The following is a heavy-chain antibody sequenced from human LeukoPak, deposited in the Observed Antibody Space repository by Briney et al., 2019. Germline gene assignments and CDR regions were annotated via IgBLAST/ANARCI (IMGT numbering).Heavy chain of an antibody. CDR3: ARQGTTPWFDP. V-gene: IGHV4-38-2*01. CDR1: GYSISSGYY. J-gene: IGHJ5*02. D-gene: IGHD1-1*01. CDR2: IYHSGST. Sequence: PSETLSLTCAVSGYSISSGYYWGWIRQPPGKGLEWIGSIYHSGSTYYNPSLKSRVTISVDTSKNQFSLKLSSVTAADTAVYYCARQGTTPWFDPWGPGTLVTVSS.